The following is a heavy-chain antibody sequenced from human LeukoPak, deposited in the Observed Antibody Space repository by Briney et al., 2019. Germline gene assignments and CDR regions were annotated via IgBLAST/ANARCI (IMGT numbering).Heavy chain of an antibody. CDR1: GFTFSSYS. D-gene: IGHD2-21*01. Sequence: QPGGSLRLSCAASGFTFSSYSMNWVRQAPGKGLEWVANIKQDGSEKYYVDSVKGRFTISRDNAKNSLYLQMNSLRAEDTAVYYCARDPSYCGGGCFSAFDIWGQGTMVTVSS. J-gene: IGHJ3*02. CDR3: ARDPSYCGGGCFSAFDI. V-gene: IGHV3-7*01. CDR2: IKQDGSEK.